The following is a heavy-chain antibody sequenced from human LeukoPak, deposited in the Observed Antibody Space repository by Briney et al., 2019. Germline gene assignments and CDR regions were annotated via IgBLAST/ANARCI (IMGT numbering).Heavy chain of an antibody. CDR2: ISSSGSTI. CDR1: GFPFSSYE. D-gene: IGHD5-18*01. Sequence: GGSLRLSCAASGFPFSSYEMNWVRQAPGKGLEWISYISSSGSTIYYADSVKGRFTISRDNAKNSLYLQMNSLRAEDTAVYYCARAPGGYSYGTPNFDYWGQGTLVTVSS. CDR3: ARAPGGYSYGTPNFDY. J-gene: IGHJ4*02. V-gene: IGHV3-48*03.